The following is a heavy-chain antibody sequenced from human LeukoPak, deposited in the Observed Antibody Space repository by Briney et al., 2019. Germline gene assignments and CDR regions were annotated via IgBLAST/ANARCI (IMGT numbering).Heavy chain of an antibody. J-gene: IGHJ6*02. V-gene: IGHV1-69*13. CDR1: GYTFTSYG. CDR2: IIPIFGTA. Sequence: SVKVSCKASGYTFTSYGISWVRQAPGQGLEWMGRIIPIFGTANYAQKFQGRVTITADESTSTAYMELSSLRSEDTAVYYCARGDSSAYYYYGMDVWGQGTTVTVSS. CDR3: ARGDSSAYYYYGMDV. D-gene: IGHD2-21*02.